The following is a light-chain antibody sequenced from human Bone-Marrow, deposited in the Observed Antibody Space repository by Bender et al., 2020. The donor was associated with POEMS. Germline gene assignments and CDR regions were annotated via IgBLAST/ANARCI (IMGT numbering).Light chain of an antibody. CDR3: CSYADSSTLV. J-gene: IGLJ1*01. CDR2: AVT. V-gene: IGLV2-23*02. Sequence: QSALTQPASASGSPGQSVTISCTGTSSDVGGYNLVSWYQQHPGKAPKLMIYAVTKRPSGVSNRFSGSKSGNTASLTISGLQAEDEADYYCCSYADSSTLVLGTGTKVTVL. CDR1: SSDVGGYNL.